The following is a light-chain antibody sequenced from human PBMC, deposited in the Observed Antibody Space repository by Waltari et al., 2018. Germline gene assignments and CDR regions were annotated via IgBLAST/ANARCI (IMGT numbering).Light chain of an antibody. CDR2: AAS. Sequence: DIQMTQSPSSVSASVGDRVTITCRASQTISSYLNWYQQKPGKAPKLLIYAASSLRSGVPSRFRGSGSGTDFTLTISSLQAEDVATYYCQQSYSAPLVAFGQGTRVEI. CDR3: QQSYSAPLVA. CDR1: QTISSY. V-gene: IGKV1-39*01. J-gene: IGKJ1*01.